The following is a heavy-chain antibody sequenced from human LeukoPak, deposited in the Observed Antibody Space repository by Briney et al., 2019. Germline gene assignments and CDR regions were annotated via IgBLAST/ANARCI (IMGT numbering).Heavy chain of an antibody. J-gene: IGHJ4*02. D-gene: IGHD3-22*01. V-gene: IGHV4-39*01. CDR1: GGSISSTSYY. CDR2: IYYSGST. Sequence: SGTLSLTCTVSGGSISSTSYYWGWIRQPPGKGLEWIGSIYYSGSTYYNPSLKSRVTISVDTSKNQFSLKLSSVIAADTAVYYCANLNSGYLHYWGQGTLVTVSS. CDR3: ANLNSGYLHY.